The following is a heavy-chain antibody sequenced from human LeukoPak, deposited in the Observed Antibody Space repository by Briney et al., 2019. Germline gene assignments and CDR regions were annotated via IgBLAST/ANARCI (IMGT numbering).Heavy chain of an antibody. CDR3: ARALEVVAATHYYFDY. V-gene: IGHV3-21*01. CDR1: GFTFSSYS. Sequence: NPGGSLRLSCAASGFTFSSYSMNWVRQAPGKGLEWVSSIRSSSSYIYYADSLKGRFTISRDNAKNSLYLQMNSLRAEDTAVYYCARALEVVAATHYYFDYWGQGTLDTVSS. D-gene: IGHD2-15*01. CDR2: IRSSSSYI. J-gene: IGHJ4*02.